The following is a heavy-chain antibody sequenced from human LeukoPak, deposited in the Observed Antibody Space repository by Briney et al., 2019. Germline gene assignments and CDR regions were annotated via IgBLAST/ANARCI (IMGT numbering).Heavy chain of an antibody. J-gene: IGHJ4*02. D-gene: IGHD6-19*01. CDR1: GFTFSSYA. Sequence: GGSLRLSCAASGFTFSSYAMHWVRQAPGKGLEWVAVISYDGSNKYYADSVKGRFTISRDNSKNTLYLQMNSLRAEDTAVYYCARAWGSGWYPGAFDYWGQGTLVTVSS. CDR3: ARAWGSGWYPGAFDY. CDR2: ISYDGSNK. V-gene: IGHV3-30-3*01.